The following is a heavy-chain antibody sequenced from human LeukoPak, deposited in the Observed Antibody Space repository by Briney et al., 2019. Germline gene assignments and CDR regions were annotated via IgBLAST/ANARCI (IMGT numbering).Heavy chain of an antibody. Sequence: GGSLRLSCAASGFTFRSYGMNWVRQAPGKGLEWVSYIGSSGRTIYYADSVKGRFIISRDNAKNSLYLQMNSLRAEDTAVYYCARDQGANWGWGFFDYRGQGTLVTVSS. CDR2: IGSSGRTI. J-gene: IGHJ4*02. D-gene: IGHD7-27*01. V-gene: IGHV3-48*01. CDR3: ARDQGANWGWGFFDY. CDR1: GFTFRSYG.